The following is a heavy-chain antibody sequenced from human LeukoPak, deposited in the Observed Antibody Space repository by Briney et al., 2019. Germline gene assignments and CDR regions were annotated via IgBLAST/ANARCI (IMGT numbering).Heavy chain of an antibody. CDR3: ARDPSGWYGYFDY. CDR2: IIPILGIA. J-gene: IGHJ4*02. Sequence: ASVKVSCKASGGTFSSYAISWVRQAPGQGLEWMGRIIPILGIANYAQKFQGRVTITADKSTSTAYMELSSLRSEDTAVYYCARDPSGWYGYFDYWGQGTLVTVSS. CDR1: GGTFSSYA. V-gene: IGHV1-69*04. D-gene: IGHD6-19*01.